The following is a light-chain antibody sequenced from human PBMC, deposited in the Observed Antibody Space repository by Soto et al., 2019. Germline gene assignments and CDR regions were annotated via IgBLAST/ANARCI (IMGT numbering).Light chain of an antibody. CDR3: LRDYNYPRT. V-gene: IGKV1-6*01. CDR2: GTS. Sequence: AIQMTQSPSSLSASVGDRVIITCRASQAIRTELGWYQQRPGKAPKLLIYGTSNLQSGVPSRFSGSGSGTDFTLTINGLQPEDFATYYCLRDYNYPRTFGQGTKVDI. CDR1: QAIRTE. J-gene: IGKJ1*01.